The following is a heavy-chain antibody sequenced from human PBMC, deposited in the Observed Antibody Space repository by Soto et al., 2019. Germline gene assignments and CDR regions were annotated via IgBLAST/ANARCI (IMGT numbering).Heavy chain of an antibody. V-gene: IGHV1-69*02. D-gene: IGHD3-3*01. Sequence: QVQLVQSGAEVKKPGSSVKVSCKASGGTFSSYTISWVRQAPGQGLEWMGRIIPILGIANYAQKFQGRVTITADKSTSTAYMELSSLRSEDTAVYYCARGSLRFLEWSKNYFDYWGQGTLVTVSS. CDR2: IIPILGIA. CDR1: GGTFSSYT. J-gene: IGHJ4*02. CDR3: ARGSLRFLEWSKNYFDY.